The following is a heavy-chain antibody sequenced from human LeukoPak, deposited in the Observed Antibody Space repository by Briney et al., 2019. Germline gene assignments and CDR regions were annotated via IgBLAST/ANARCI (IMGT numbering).Heavy chain of an antibody. Sequence: SQTLSLTCAISGDSVSSNSAAWNWIRQSPPRGLEWLGRTYYRSKWYNDYAVSVKSRITINPDTSKNQFSLQLNSVTPEDTAVYYCARERGNWNYKEFDYWGQGTLVTVSS. V-gene: IGHV6-1*01. J-gene: IGHJ4*02. CDR3: ARERGNWNYKEFDY. CDR1: GDSVSSNSAA. CDR2: TYYRSKWYN. D-gene: IGHD1-7*01.